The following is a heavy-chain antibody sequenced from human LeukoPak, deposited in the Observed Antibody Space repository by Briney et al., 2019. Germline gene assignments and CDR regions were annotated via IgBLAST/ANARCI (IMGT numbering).Heavy chain of an antibody. D-gene: IGHD6-19*01. CDR2: IYYSGST. CDR3: ARETDSSGWYGY. J-gene: IGHJ4*02. Sequence: SETLSLTCTVSGGSISSSSYYWGWIRQPPGKGLEWIGNIYYSGSTYYNASLKNRVTISVDTSKNQFSLKLSSVTAADTAVYYCARETDSSGWYGYWGQGTLVTVSS. V-gene: IGHV4-39*07. CDR1: GGSISSSSYY.